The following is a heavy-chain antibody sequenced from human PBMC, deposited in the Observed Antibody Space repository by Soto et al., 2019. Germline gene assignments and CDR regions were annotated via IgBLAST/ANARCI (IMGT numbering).Heavy chain of an antibody. CDR2: FYSGST. J-gene: IGHJ5*02. CDR3: ETKRAIEVGGSFDH. D-gene: IGHD2-15*01. V-gene: IGHV4-39*01. Sequence: SETLSLTCIVSGASISSRSSYWGWIRQPPGKGLEWVGTFYSGSTYNNPSLKSRVTISVDTSKNQFSLKLSSVAAEDTTIYYCETKRAIEVGGSFDHWGQGTLVTVSS. CDR1: GASISSRSSY.